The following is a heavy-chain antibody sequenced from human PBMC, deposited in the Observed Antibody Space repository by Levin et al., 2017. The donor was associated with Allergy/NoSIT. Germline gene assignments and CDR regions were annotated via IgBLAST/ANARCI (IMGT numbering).Heavy chain of an antibody. Sequence: SETLSLTCTISGGSISSYYWSWIRQPPGKGLEWIGYIYYSGSTNYNPSLKSRVTISVDTSTNQFSLKLSSVTAADTAVYYCARVPDYDILTGYRNWFDPWGQGTLVTVSS. V-gene: IGHV4-59*01. J-gene: IGHJ5*02. D-gene: IGHD3-9*01. CDR1: GGSISSYY. CDR2: IYYSGST. CDR3: ARVPDYDILTGYRNWFDP.